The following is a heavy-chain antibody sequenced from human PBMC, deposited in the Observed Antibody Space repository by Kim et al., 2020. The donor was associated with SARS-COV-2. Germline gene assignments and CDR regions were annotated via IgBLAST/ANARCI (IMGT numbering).Heavy chain of an antibody. CDR2: ISYDGSNK. CDR3: AKGDYYDSSGPIRY. D-gene: IGHD3-22*01. V-gene: IGHV3-30*18. Sequence: GGSLRLSCAASGFTFSSYGMHWVRQAPGKGLEWVAVISYDGSNKYYADSVKGRFTISRDNSKNTLYLQMNSLRAEDTAVYYCAKGDYYDSSGPIRYWGQG. J-gene: IGHJ4*02. CDR1: GFTFSSYG.